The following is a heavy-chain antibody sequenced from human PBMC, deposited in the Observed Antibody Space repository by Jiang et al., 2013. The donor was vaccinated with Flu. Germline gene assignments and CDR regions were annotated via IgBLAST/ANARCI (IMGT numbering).Heavy chain of an antibody. CDR3: ARGDYGGNREEPYYYGMDV. J-gene: IGHJ6*02. D-gene: IGHD4-23*01. V-gene: IGHV1-69*04. CDR2: IIPILGIA. Sequence: GAEVKKPGSSVKVSCKASGGTFGSYAISWVRQAPGQGLEWMGGIIPILGIANYAQKFQGRVTITADKSTSTAYMELSSLRSEDTAVYYCARGDYGGNREEPYYYGMDVWGQGTTVTVSS. CDR1: GGTFGSYA.